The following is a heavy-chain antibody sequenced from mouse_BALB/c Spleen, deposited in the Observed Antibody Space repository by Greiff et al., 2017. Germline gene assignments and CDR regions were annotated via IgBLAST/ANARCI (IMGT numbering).Heavy chain of an antibody. CDR2: IYPGDGDT. CDR3: ARPGLRRPDD. J-gene: IGHJ2*01. V-gene: IGHV1-80*01. CDR1: GYAFSSYW. Sequence: QVQLQQSGAELVRPGSSVKISCKASGYAFSSYWMNWVKQRPGQGLEWIGQIYPGDGDTNYNGKFKGKATLTADKSSSTAYMQLSSLTSEDSAVYFCARPGLRRPDDWGQGTTLTVSS. D-gene: IGHD2-4*01.